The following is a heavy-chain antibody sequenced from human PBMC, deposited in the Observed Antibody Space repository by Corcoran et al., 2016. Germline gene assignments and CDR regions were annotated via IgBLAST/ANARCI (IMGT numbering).Heavy chain of an antibody. CDR3: ARGPYCSSTSCRLDY. D-gene: IGHD2-2*01. CDR2: IYHSGST. CDR1: GYSISSGYY. Sequence: QVQLQESGPGLVKPSETLSLTCTVSGYSISSGYYWGWIRQPPGKGLEWIGSIYHSGSTYYNPSLMSRVTISVDTSKNQLSRKLSSLTAADTAVYYCARGPYCSSTSCRLDYWGQGTLVTVSS. J-gene: IGHJ4*02. V-gene: IGHV4-38-2*02.